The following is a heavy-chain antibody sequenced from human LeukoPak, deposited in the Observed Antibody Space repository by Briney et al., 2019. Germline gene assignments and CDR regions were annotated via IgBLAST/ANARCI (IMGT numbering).Heavy chain of an antibody. CDR1: GGSISSSSYY. D-gene: IGHD3-22*01. CDR3: ARRGGLYYYDSSGYSRKPRSHFDH. J-gene: IGHJ4*02. V-gene: IGHV4-39*01. CDR2: IYYSGST. Sequence: SETLSLTCTVSGGSISSSSYYWGWIRQPPGKGLEWIGSIYYSGSTYYNPSLKSRVTISVDTSKNQFSLKLSSVTAADTAVSYCARRGGLYYYDSSGYSRKPRSHFDHGGQGTLVTVPS.